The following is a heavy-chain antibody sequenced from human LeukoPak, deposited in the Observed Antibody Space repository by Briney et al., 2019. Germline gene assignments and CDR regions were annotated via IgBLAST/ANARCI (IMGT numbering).Heavy chain of an antibody. CDR1: GYTFSSYA. CDR2: ISGSGGST. D-gene: IGHD5-18*01. V-gene: IGHV3-23*01. CDR3: AKGTGYSYGFFDY. J-gene: IGHJ4*02. Sequence: GASVKVSCKASGYTFSSYAMSWVRQAPGKGLEWVSAISGSGGSTYYADSVKGRFTISRDNSKNTLYLQMNSLRAEDTAVYYCAKGTGYSYGFFDYWGQGTLVTVSS.